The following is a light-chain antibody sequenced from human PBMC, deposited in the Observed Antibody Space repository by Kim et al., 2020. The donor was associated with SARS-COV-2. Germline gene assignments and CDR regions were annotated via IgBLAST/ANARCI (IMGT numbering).Light chain of an antibody. J-gene: IGLJ3*02. CDR3: AALDDSLNGWV. V-gene: IGLV1-44*01. Sequence: ELTQPTSASGTPGQRVTISCSGSSSNIGSNAVHWYQQLPGTAPKLLIYTNNQRPSVVPYRFSGTKSGTSASLAISGLQSEDEADYYCAALDDSLNGWVFSGGTQMAVL. CDR1: SSNIGSNA. CDR2: TNN.